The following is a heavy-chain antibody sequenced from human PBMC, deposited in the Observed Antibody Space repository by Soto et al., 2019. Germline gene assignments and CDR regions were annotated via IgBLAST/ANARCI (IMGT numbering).Heavy chain of an antibody. CDR1: VFTFSSYA. J-gene: IGHJ4*02. D-gene: IGHD6-19*01. CDR3: AKIAVAGAYLEY. V-gene: IGHV3-23*01. Sequence: PGGSLRLSCAASVFTFSSYAMSLVRQAPGKGLGWVSAISGSGGSTYYADSVKGRFTISRYNSKNTLYLQMNSLRAEDTAVYYCAKIAVAGAYLEYWGQGPMVTVSS. CDR2: ISGSGGST.